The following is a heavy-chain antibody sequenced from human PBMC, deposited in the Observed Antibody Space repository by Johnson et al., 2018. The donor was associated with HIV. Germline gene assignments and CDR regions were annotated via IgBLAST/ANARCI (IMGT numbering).Heavy chain of an antibody. CDR3: AKLFLTTDAVDI. V-gene: IGHV3-7*01. Sequence: VQLMESGGGVVQPGGSLKLSCVASGFSLGSYAMTWVRQGPGKGLEWVANIKQDGREKYYVVSVEGRFTISRDNAKTSLFLQMNSLRAGDTAVYYCAKLFLTTDAVDIWGQGTMVTVSS. CDR2: IKQDGREK. CDR1: GFSLGSYA. J-gene: IGHJ3*02. D-gene: IGHD3-22*01.